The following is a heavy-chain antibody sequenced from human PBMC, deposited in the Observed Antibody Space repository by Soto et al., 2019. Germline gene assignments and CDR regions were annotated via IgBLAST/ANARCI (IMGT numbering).Heavy chain of an antibody. D-gene: IGHD5-12*01. Sequence: GESLKISCQVSGYSFTNYWIGWVRQMPGKGLEWMGTIYPGDSDTKYSQSFRGQVTISADNSISTAYLQWSSLKASDTAMYYCARPTTASLYFDYWGQGTLVTVSS. V-gene: IGHV5-51*01. J-gene: IGHJ4*02. CDR2: IYPGDSDT. CDR3: ARPTTASLYFDY. CDR1: GYSFTNYW.